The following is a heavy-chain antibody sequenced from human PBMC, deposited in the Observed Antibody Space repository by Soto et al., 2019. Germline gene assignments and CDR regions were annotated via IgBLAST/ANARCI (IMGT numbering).Heavy chain of an antibody. D-gene: IGHD6-13*01. CDR3: ARHEHSTNWNGFDP. CDR1: GGSISNFY. CDR2: ISYSGDT. Sequence: SETLSLTCTVSGGSISNFYWSWIRQPPGKGLEWIGYISYSGDTEYNPSLKSRVTISAGPSKSQFSLRLTSVAAGDSAVYYCARHEHSTNWNGFDPWGQGTLVTVSS. J-gene: IGHJ5*02. V-gene: IGHV4-59*08.